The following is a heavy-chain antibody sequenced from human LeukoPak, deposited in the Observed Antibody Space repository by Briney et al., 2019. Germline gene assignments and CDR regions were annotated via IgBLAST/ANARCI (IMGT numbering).Heavy chain of an antibody. Sequence: GASAKVSCKASGYTFTSYGISWVRQAPGQGLEWMGWISAYNGNTNYAQKLQGRVTMTTDTSTSTAYMELRSLRSDDTAVYYCARGVSGTKSPDYYYYYGMDVWGQGTTVTVSS. D-gene: IGHD1-1*01. CDR3: ARGVSGTKSPDYYYYYGMDV. V-gene: IGHV1-18*01. CDR1: GYTFTSYG. J-gene: IGHJ6*02. CDR2: ISAYNGNT.